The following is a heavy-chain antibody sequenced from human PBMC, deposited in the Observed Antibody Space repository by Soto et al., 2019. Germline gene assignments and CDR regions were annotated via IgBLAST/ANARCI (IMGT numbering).Heavy chain of an antibody. CDR3: ASGRGLHTSDSSQLDP. J-gene: IGHJ5*02. Sequence: RQAPRQGLEWMGGIIPRFGTTNYAPTLQDRVTITADESMNTVYMELSSLRSEDTALYYCASGRGLHTSDSSQLDPSGQATLVT. CDR2: IIPRFGTT. V-gene: IGHV1-69*01. D-gene: IGHD2-21*01.